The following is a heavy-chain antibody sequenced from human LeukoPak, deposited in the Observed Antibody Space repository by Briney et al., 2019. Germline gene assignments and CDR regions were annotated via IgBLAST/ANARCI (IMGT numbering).Heavy chain of an antibody. V-gene: IGHV3-23*05. CDR1: GFTFSSSD. Sequence: GGSLRLSCAASGFTFSSSDMSWVRQAPGSGLEWVSSIRHSDSNTYYADSVMGRFTISRDNSKNTLYLQMNSLRAEDTAVYYCAKGRASSGYYHDAFDIWGQGTMVTVSS. CDR2: IRHSDSNT. D-gene: IGHD3-22*01. CDR3: AKGRASSGYYHDAFDI. J-gene: IGHJ3*02.